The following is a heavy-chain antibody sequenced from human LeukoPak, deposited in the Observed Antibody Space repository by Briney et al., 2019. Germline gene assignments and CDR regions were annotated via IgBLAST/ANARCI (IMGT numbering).Heavy chain of an antibody. CDR1: GFTFSSYA. J-gene: IGHJ4*02. V-gene: IGHV3-23*01. CDR2: ISSSGDST. Sequence: PGGSLRLSCAASGFTFSSYAMTWVRQAPGKGLEWVSGISSSGDSTYYADSVKGRVTISRDNSKDTLYLQMSSLKAEDTAVYYCAKVKTNYYDNIDYWGQGTLVTVSS. D-gene: IGHD3-22*01. CDR3: AKVKTNYYDNIDY.